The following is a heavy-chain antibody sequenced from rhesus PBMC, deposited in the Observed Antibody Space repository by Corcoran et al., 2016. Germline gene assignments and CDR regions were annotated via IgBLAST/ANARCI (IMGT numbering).Heavy chain of an antibody. V-gene: IGHV4-169*02. CDR2: IYGSGSST. D-gene: IGHD3-3*01. Sequence: QLQLQESGPGLVKPSETLSVTCAVSGGSISSRSWSWIRQAPGKGLEWIGYIYGSGSSTNYNPSLKSRVTLSVDTSKNQLSLKLSSVTAADTAVYYCAREDFGFDYWGQGVLVTVSS. CDR1: GGSISSRS. J-gene: IGHJ4*01. CDR3: AREDFGFDY.